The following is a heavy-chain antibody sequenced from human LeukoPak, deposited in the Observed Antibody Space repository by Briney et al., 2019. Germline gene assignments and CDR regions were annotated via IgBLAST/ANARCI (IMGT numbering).Heavy chain of an antibody. D-gene: IGHD2-2*01. CDR1: GYTFTSYD. CDR3: ARELVPAAKSPYYYYYGMDV. J-gene: IGHJ6*02. Sequence: ASVKVSCKASGYTFTSYDINWVRQATGQGLEWMGWMNPNSGNTGYAQKFQGRVTMTRNTSISTAYMELSSLRSEDTAVHYCARELVPAAKSPYYYYYGMDVWGQGTTVTVSS. CDR2: MNPNSGNT. V-gene: IGHV1-8*01.